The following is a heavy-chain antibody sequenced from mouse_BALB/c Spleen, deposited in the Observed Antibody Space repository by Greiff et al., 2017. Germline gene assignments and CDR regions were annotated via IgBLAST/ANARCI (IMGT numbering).Heavy chain of an antibody. Sequence: VQRVESGPELVRPGASVKMSCKASGYTFTSYWMHWVKQRPGQGLEWIGMIDPSNSETRLNQKFKDKATLNVDKSSNTAYMQLSSLTSEDSAVYYCARTSYYRNDYHAMDYWGQGTSVTVSS. CDR3: ARTSYYRNDYHAMDY. CDR1: GYTFTSYW. D-gene: IGHD2-14*01. V-gene: IGHV1S127*01. J-gene: IGHJ4*01. CDR2: IDPSNSET.